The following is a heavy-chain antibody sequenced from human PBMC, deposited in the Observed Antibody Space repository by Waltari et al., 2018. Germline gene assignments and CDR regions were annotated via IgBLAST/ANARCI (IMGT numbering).Heavy chain of an antibody. Sequence: QVQLQQWGAGLLKPSETLSLTCAVYGGSFSGYSWSWIRQPPGKGLEWIGEINHSGSTNYNPSLKSRVTISVDTSKNQFSLKLSSVTAADTAVYYCAIGKSAAATVWGKGTTVTISS. J-gene: IGHJ6*04. CDR1: GGSFSGYS. CDR3: AIGKSAAATV. V-gene: IGHV4-34*01. D-gene: IGHD6-13*01. CDR2: INHSGST.